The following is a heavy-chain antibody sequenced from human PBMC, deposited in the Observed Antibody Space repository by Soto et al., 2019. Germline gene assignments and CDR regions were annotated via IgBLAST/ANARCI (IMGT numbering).Heavy chain of an antibody. CDR3: AKGVRKDWKEMDV. CDR2: ISWNSGKL. CDR1: GFRFDDYT. D-gene: IGHD1-1*01. J-gene: IGHJ6*02. V-gene: IGHV3-9*01. Sequence: EVQLVESGGGLVQPGRSLRLSCAGLGFRFDDYTMHWVRQAPRKGLEWVSGISWNSGKLGYADSVQGRFTISRDNARNFLYLQMNSLTTEDTALYYCAKGVRKDWKEMDVWGPGTTVTVSS.